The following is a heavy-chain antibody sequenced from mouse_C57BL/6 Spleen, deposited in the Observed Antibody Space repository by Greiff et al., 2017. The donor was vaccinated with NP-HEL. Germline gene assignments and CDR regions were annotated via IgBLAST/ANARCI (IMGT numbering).Heavy chain of an antibody. CDR1: GYTFTSYW. CDR3: ARAYYSNPYAMDY. CDR2: IDPSDSET. Sequence: VQLQQSGAELVRPGSSVKLSCKASGYTFTSYWMHWVKQRPIQGLEWIGNIDPSDSETHYNQKFKDKATLTVDKSSSTAYMQLSSLTSEDSAVYDCARAYYSNPYAMDYWGQGTSVTVSS. V-gene: IGHV1-52*01. J-gene: IGHJ4*01. D-gene: IGHD2-5*01.